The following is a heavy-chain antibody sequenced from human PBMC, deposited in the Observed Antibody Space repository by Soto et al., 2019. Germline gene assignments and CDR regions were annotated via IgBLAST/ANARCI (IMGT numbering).Heavy chain of an antibody. CDR3: ARAVDFWSGYYDY. CDR2: IYHSGST. D-gene: IGHD3-3*01. V-gene: IGHV4-30-2*01. J-gene: IGHJ4*02. Sequence: SETLSLTCAVSGGSISSGGYSWSWIRQPPGKGLEWIGYIYHSGSTYYNPSLKSRVTISVDRSKNQFSLKLSSVTAADTAVYYCARAVDFWSGYYDYWGQGTLVTVSS. CDR1: GGSISSGGYS.